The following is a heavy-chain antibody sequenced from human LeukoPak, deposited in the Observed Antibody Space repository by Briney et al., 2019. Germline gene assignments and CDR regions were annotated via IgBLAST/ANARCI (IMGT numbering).Heavy chain of an antibody. CDR2: IRSKANSYAT. J-gene: IGHJ4*02. CDR1: GFIFSGSA. CDR3: TSHRYYYDSSGYSSDY. D-gene: IGHD3-22*01. Sequence: GGSLRLSCAASGFIFSGSAMHWVRQASGKGLEWVGRIRSKANSYATAYAASVKGRFTISRDDSKNTAYLQMNSLKTEDTAVYYCTSHRYYYDSSGYSSDYWGQGTLVTVSS. V-gene: IGHV3-73*01.